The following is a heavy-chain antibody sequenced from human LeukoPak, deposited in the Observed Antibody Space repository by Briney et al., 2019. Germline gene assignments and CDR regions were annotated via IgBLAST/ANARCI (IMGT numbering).Heavy chain of an antibody. D-gene: IGHD2-15*01. CDR2: IWYDGSNK. CDR3: AFDCSGGSCYIN. CDR1: GFTFSSYG. V-gene: IGHV3-33*01. J-gene: IGHJ4*02. Sequence: GGSLRLSCAASGFTFSSYGMHWVRQAPGKGLEWVAVIWYDGSNKYYADSVKGRFTISRDNSKNTLYLQMNSLRAEDTAVYYCAFDCSGGSCYINWGQGTLVTVSS.